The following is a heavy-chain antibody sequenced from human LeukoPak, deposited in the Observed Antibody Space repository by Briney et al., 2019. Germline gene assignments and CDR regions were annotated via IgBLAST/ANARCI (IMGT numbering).Heavy chain of an antibody. CDR3: ARENYDILTGPMYYFDY. Sequence: GGSLRLSCAASGFTFSSYGMHWVRQAPGKGLEWVAFIRYDGSNKYYADSVKGRFTISRDNSKNTLYLQMNSLRAEDTAVYYCARENYDILTGPMYYFDYWGQGTLVTVSS. CDR2: IRYDGSNK. D-gene: IGHD3-9*01. CDR1: GFTFSSYG. J-gene: IGHJ4*02. V-gene: IGHV3-30*02.